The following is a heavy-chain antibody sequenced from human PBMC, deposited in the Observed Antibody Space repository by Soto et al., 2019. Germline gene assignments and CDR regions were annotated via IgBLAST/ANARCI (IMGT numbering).Heavy chain of an antibody. D-gene: IGHD5-18*01. Sequence: ASVKVSCKASGYTFTNHAINWVRQAPGQGLEWMGWINAGKGDTKYPQRFQGRVTITRDTSASTAYMELSSLRSEDTAVYYCARRYGSCFDYWGQGTLVTVS. CDR2: INAGKGDT. J-gene: IGHJ4*02. CDR1: GYTFTNHA. CDR3: ARRYGSCFDY. V-gene: IGHV1-3*01.